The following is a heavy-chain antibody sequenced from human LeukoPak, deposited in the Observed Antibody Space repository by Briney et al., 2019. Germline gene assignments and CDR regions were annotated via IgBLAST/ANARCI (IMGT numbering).Heavy chain of an antibody. CDR1: GFTFDDYA. Sequence: GRSLRLSCAASGFTFDDYAMHWVRQAPGKGLEWVSGITWNSGTIGYADSVKGRFTISRDNAKYSLYLQMNSLRAEDKALYYCAKAKGYGDYHARDIWGQGTMVTVSS. J-gene: IGHJ3*02. D-gene: IGHD4-17*01. CDR2: ITWNSGTI. CDR3: AKAKGYGDYHARDI. V-gene: IGHV3-9*01.